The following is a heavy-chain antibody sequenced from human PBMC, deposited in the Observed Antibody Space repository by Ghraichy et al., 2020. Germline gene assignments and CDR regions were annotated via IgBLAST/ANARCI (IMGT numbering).Heavy chain of an antibody. CDR3: ARLWFREGGMDV. Sequence: ASVKVSCKASGYTFTSYDINWVRQATGQGLEWMGWMNPHSGNTGYAQKFQGRVTMTTNTSISTAYMELSSLRSEDTAVFYCARLWFREGGMDVWGQGTTVTVSS. D-gene: IGHD3-10*01. J-gene: IGHJ6*02. CDR1: GYTFTSYD. V-gene: IGHV1-8*01. CDR2: MNPHSGNT.